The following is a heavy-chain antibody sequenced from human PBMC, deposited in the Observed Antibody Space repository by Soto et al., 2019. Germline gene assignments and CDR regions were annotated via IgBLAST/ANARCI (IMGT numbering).Heavy chain of an antibody. J-gene: IGHJ6*02. CDR1: GFMFSTYL. D-gene: IGHD3-16*01. CDR3: VGARTVELTYCYNDLDI. V-gene: IGHV3-7*01. Sequence: GGSLRLSCEASGFMFSTYLMSWVRQAPGKGLEWVANINQGGNEKFYVDSVKGRFPISRDNAKKSLFLHMNSLRPEATAVNYFVGARTVELTYCYNDLDIWGQGTTVTVAS. CDR2: INQGGNEK.